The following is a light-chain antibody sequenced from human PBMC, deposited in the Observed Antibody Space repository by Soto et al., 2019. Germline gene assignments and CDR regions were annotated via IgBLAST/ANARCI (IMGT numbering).Light chain of an antibody. V-gene: IGLV1-44*01. CDR3: AAWEDSLIGVV. CDR2: SNT. J-gene: IGLJ2*01. Sequence: QSVLTQPPSAAGTPGQTIAISCSGGSSNIGSHTVNWYQQLPGTAPRLLIYSNTQRPSGVPDRFSGSKSGTSASLAISGRQSEYEGDYDCAAWEDSLIGVVFGAGTALTVL. CDR1: SSNIGSHT.